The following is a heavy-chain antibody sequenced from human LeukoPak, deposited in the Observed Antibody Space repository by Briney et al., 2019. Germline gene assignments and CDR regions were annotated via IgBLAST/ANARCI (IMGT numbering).Heavy chain of an antibody. CDR1: GFMFSNYG. V-gene: IGHV3-21*01. CDR2: ISVSGSFT. J-gene: IGHJ6*03. CDR3: ARDSGAYYYMDV. Sequence: GGSLRLSCAASGFMFSNYGMSWVRQAPGKGLEWVSSISVSGSFTYYADSVKGRFTISRDNAKNSLYLQMNSLRAEDTAVYNCARDSGAYYYMDVWGKGTTVTVSS.